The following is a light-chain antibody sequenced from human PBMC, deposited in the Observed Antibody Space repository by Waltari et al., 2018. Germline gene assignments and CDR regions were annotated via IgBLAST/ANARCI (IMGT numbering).Light chain of an antibody. J-gene: IGKJ1*01. CDR1: QSVTRA. CDR3: QHYLRLPVT. CDR2: GAS. Sequence: EIVLTQSPGTLSLSPGDSATLSCRTSQSVTRALASYQQKPGQAPRLLIYGASNRATGIPDRFSGSGSGTDFSLTISSLEPEDFAVYYCQHYLRLPVTFGQGTKVEVK. V-gene: IGKV3-20*01.